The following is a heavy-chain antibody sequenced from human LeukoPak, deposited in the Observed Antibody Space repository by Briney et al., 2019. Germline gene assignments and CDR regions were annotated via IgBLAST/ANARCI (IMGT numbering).Heavy chain of an antibody. CDR3: ARCRLAAAGY. D-gene: IGHD6-13*01. V-gene: IGHV4-39*01. CDR2: IYYSGST. J-gene: IGHJ4*02. CDR1: GGSISSSSYY. Sequence: SETLSLTCTVSGGSISSSSYYWGWIRQPPGKGLEWIGSIYYSGSTYYNPSLKSRVTISVDTSKDQFSLKLSSVTAADTAVYYCARCRLAAAGYWGQGTLVTVSS.